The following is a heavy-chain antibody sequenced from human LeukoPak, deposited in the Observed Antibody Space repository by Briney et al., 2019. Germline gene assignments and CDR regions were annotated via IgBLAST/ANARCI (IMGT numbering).Heavy chain of an antibody. CDR2: IYYSGST. CDR3: ASPYCSSTSCYP. Sequence: PSETLSLTCTVSGGSISSSSYYWGWIRQPPGKGLEWIGSIYYSGSTYYNPSLKSRVTISVDTSKNQFSLKLSSVTAADTAVYYCASPYCSSTSCYPWGQGTLVTVSS. J-gene: IGHJ4*02. CDR1: GGSISSSSYY. V-gene: IGHV4-39*01. D-gene: IGHD2-2*01.